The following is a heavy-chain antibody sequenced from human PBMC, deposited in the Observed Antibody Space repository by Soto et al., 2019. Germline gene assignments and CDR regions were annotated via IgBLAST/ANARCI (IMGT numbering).Heavy chain of an antibody. Sequence: QVQLVQSGAELKKPGASVKVSCKASGYTFTTYAISWVRQAPGQGLEWMGWISAYNGNTNYAQNLQGRVTMTTDTSTSTASLELRSLSSDAPAVYSCTRDGPPFDYWGQGTLVTVSS. J-gene: IGHJ4*02. CDR3: TRDGPPFDY. CDR1: GYTFTTYA. CDR2: ISAYNGNT. V-gene: IGHV1-18*01.